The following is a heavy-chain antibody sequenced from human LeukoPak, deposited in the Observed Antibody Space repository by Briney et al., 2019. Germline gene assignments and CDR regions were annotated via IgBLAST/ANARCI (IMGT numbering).Heavy chain of an antibody. CDR1: GFTFSSTW. CDR3: ARDRYYIFDY. D-gene: IGHD3-10*01. V-gene: IGHV3-74*01. J-gene: IGHJ4*02. CDR2: ITSDGSST. Sequence: GGSLRLSCAASGFTFSSTWMNWVRQGPGKGLEWVSRITSDGSSTIYADSVKGRFTSSRDKAKSTVYLQMNSLRAEDTAVYFCARDRYYIFDYWGQGAPVTVSS.